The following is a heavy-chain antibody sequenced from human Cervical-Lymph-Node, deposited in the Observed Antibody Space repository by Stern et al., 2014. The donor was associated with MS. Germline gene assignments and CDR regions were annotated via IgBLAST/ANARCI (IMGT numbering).Heavy chain of an antibody. CDR2: IYRGGTT. CDR3: ARDSGTAGRAFDS. J-gene: IGHJ4*02. D-gene: IGHD6-6*01. CDR1: GFNVSSSY. V-gene: IGHV3-53*01. Sequence: VQLVESGGGLIQPGGSLRLSCAASGFNVSSSYMTWVRQAPGKGLEWVSVIYRGGTTYYADSVKGRFTISRDSSTNTLYLQMSSLRAEDTAVYYCARDSGTAGRAFDSWGQGTLLSVSS.